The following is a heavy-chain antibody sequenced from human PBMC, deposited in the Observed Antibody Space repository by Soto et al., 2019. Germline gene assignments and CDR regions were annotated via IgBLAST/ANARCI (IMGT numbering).Heavy chain of an antibody. CDR3: ARSLARHDTIFGVVTWLGEKWNFDY. Sequence: GSGPTLVNPTQTLTLTCTFSGFSLSTSGMCVSWIRQPPGKALEWLALIDWDDDKYYSTSLKTRLTISKDTSKNQVVLTMTNMDPVDTATYYCARSLARHDTIFGVVTWLGEKWNFDYWGQGTLVTVSS. J-gene: IGHJ4*02. D-gene: IGHD3-3*01. CDR1: GFSLSTSGMC. CDR2: IDWDDDK. V-gene: IGHV2-70*01.